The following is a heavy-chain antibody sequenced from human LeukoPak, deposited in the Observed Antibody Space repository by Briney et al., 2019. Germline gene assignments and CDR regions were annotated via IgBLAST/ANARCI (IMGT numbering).Heavy chain of an antibody. V-gene: IGHV3-23*01. CDR2: LSGIGDSK. D-gene: IGHD5-18*01. J-gene: IGHJ4*02. CDR3: AKDFRDTSMFTDGYFDS. CDR1: GFIFKNYA. Sequence: PGGSLRLSCSASGFIFKNYAMSWVRQAPGKGLEWVSGLSGIGDSKYYADSVNGRFSISRDNANNRLYLQMNNLRAEDTAVYYCAKDFRDTSMFTDGYFDSWGQGALVTVSS.